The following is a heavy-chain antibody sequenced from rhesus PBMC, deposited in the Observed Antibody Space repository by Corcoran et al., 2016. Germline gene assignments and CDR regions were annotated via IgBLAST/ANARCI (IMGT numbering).Heavy chain of an antibody. CDR1: GGPISDSYR. D-gene: IGHD1-38*01. V-gene: IGHV4S10*01. Sequence: VQLQESGPGVVKPSETLSLTCAVSGGPISDSYRWSWIRQPPGKGLEWIGYIYGSSTSTNYNPSLSRRVTISKDTSKNQFSLKLGSVTAAATAVYYCARELTWFFDYWGQGVLVTVSS. J-gene: IGHJ4*01. CDR2: IYGSSTST. CDR3: ARELTWFFDY.